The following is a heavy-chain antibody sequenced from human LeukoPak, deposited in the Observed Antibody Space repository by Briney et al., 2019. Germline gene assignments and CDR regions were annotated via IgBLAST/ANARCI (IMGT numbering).Heavy chain of an antibody. CDR2: IIPIFGTA. Sequence: VASVKVSCKASGGTFSSYAISWVRQAPGQGLEWMGGIIPIFGTANYAQKFQGRVTITADESTSTAYMELSSLRSEDTAVYYCARIVVVPAAIYYYYMDVWGKGTTVTVSS. CDR3: ARIVVVPAAIYYYYMDV. V-gene: IGHV1-69*13. D-gene: IGHD2-2*01. CDR1: GGTFSSYA. J-gene: IGHJ6*03.